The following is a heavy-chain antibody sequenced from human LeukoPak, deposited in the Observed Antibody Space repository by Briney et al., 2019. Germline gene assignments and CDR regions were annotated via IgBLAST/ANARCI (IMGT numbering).Heavy chain of an antibody. CDR3: ARDYDVLSGNYVDY. V-gene: IGHV4-4*02. CDR1: GGSISSSSW. Sequence: PSGTLSLTCTVSGGSISSSSWWSWVRQPPGKGLEWIGEIYHSGSTNYNPSLKSRVTISVDKSKNQFSLNLTSVTAADTAVYYCARDYDVLSGNYVDYWGQGTLVTVSS. D-gene: IGHD3-3*01. J-gene: IGHJ4*02. CDR2: IYHSGST.